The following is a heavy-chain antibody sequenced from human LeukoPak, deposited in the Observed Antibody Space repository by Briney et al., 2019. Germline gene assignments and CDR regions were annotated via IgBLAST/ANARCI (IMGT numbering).Heavy chain of an antibody. V-gene: IGHV1-2*02. CDR3: ARDRDTISKTDAGGDHFHY. CDR2: INPDSGGA. Sequence: AASVKVSCKASGYTFTVYYMNWVRQAPGQGLEWMGWINPDSGGANYAQQFQGRVTMTRDTSISTAYMELSGLRSDDTAVYYCARDRDTISKTDAGGDHFHYWGQGTLVTVSS. D-gene: IGHD3-10*01. J-gene: IGHJ4*02. CDR1: GYTFTVYY.